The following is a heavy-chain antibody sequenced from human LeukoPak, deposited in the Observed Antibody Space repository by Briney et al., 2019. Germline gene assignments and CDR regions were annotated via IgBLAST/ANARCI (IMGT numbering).Heavy chain of an antibody. Sequence: ASAKVSCKASGGTFSSYAISWVRQAPGQGLEWMGRIIPIFGTANYAQKFQGRVTITTDESTSTAYMELSSLRSEDTAVYYCARDRPFDQLPLSGYMDVWGKGTTVTVSS. CDR3: ARDRPFDQLPLSGYMDV. CDR2: IIPIFGTA. V-gene: IGHV1-69*05. CDR1: GGTFSSYA. J-gene: IGHJ6*03. D-gene: IGHD2-2*01.